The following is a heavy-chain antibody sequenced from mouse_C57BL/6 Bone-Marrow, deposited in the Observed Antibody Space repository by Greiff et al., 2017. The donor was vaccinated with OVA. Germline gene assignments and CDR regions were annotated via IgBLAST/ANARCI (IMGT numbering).Heavy chain of an antibody. CDR1: GFTFSSYG. D-gene: IGHD2-4*01. CDR3: ARHEGNDYDRFAY. J-gene: IGHJ3*01. Sequence: EVKVVESGGDLVKPGGSLKLSCAASGFTFSSYGMSWVRQTPDKRLGWVATISSGGSYTYYPDSVKGRFTISRDNAKNTLYLQMSSLKSEDTAMYYCARHEGNDYDRFAYWGQGTLVTVSA. CDR2: ISSGGSYT. V-gene: IGHV5-6*01.